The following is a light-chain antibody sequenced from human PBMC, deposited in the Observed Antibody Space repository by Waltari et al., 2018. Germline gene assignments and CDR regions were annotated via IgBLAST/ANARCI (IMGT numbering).Light chain of an antibody. V-gene: IGKV1-5*03. CDR2: KAS. J-gene: IGKJ1*01. Sequence: DIQMTQSPSTLSASVGDPVTITCRARQGIGTWLAWYQQHPGRAPKLLIYKASILQTGVPSRFSGSGSGTEFTLTIANLQPDDFATYFCHQCNTYSTFGQGTKVEIK. CDR1: QGIGTW. CDR3: HQCNTYST.